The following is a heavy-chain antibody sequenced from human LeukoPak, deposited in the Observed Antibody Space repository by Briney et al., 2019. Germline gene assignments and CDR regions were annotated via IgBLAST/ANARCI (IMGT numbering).Heavy chain of an antibody. CDR1: GGSFSGYY. V-gene: IGHV4-34*01. D-gene: IGHD2-15*01. Sequence: PSENLSLTCAVYGGSFSGYYWSWIRQPPGKGLEWIGEINHSGSTNYNPSLKSRVTISVDTSKNQFSLKLSSVTAADTAVYYCARVGYCSGGSCPPARDYYYYGTDVWGQGTTVTVSS. J-gene: IGHJ6*02. CDR2: INHSGST. CDR3: ARVGYCSGGSCPPARDYYYYGTDV.